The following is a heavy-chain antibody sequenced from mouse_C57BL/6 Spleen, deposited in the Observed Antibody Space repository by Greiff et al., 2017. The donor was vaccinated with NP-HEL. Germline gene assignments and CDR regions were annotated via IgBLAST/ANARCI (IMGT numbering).Heavy chain of an antibody. CDR3: ARSRPTVEYYFDY. J-gene: IGHJ2*01. CDR1: GYTFTSYW. Sequence: QVQLKQPGAELVRPGTSVKLSCKASGYTFTSYWMHWVKQRPGQGLEWIGVIDPSDSYTNYNQKFKGKATLTVDTSSSTAYMQLSSLTSEDSAVYYCARSRPTVEYYFDYWGQGTTLTVSS. D-gene: IGHD1-1*01. CDR2: IDPSDSYT. V-gene: IGHV1-59*01.